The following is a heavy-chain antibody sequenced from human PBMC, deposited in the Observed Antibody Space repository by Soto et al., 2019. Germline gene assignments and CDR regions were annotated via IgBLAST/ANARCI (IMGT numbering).Heavy chain of an antibody. V-gene: IGHV3-30*18. CDR1: GFTFSTYG. CDR2: ISYNGNNQ. J-gene: IGHJ4*02. CDR3: GKDRDTYGAAYIFDY. D-gene: IGHD5-18*01. Sequence: GGSLRLSCAASGFTFSTYGMHWVRQAPGKGLEWVAVISYNGNNQYYTDSVKGRFTISRDNSKNTLYLQMNNLRAEDTAVYYCGKDRDTYGAAYIFDYWGQGTLVTVSS.